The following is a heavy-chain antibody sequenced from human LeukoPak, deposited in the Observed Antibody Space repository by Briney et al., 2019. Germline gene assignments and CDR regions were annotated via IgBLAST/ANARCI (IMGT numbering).Heavy chain of an antibody. D-gene: IGHD3-9*01. CDR1: GFTFSSYS. V-gene: IGHV3-21*04. Sequence: PGGSLRLSCAASGFTFSSYSMNWVRQAPGKGLEWVSSISSSSSYIYYADSVKGRFTISRDNAKNSLYLQMNSLRAEDTAVYYCAKDRENYDILTGYYMAASYWGQGTLVTVSS. J-gene: IGHJ4*02. CDR2: ISSSSSYI. CDR3: AKDRENYDILTGYYMAASY.